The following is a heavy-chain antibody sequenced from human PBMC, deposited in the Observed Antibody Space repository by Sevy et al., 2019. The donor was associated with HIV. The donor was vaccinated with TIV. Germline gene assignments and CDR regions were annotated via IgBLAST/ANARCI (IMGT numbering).Heavy chain of an antibody. D-gene: IGHD6-19*01. CDR1: GFTFSDYG. J-gene: IGHJ4*02. CDR2: VWYDGINK. V-gene: IGHV3-33*01. CDR3: ARENIAVAGIGYYFDH. Sequence: GGSLRLSCEVSGFTFSDYGMHWVRQSPGKGLEWVAVVWYDGINKFYADSVKGRFTISRDNSKDTLYLQMNSLRAEDTAVYYCARENIAVAGIGYYFDHWGQGTLVTVSS.